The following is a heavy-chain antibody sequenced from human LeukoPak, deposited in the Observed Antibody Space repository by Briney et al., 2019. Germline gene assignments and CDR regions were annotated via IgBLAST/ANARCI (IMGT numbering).Heavy chain of an antibody. D-gene: IGHD2-2*01. Sequence: ASVKVSCKASGYTFTSYGISWVRQAPGQGLEWMGWISPYNGETDYAQKIQDRITMTTDTSTNTAYMELRSLGFDDTAVYFCARDGGKYCASNSCYHGWLHPWGQGTLVTVSS. CDR3: ARDGGKYCASNSCYHGWLHP. CDR2: ISPYNGET. V-gene: IGHV1-18*01. CDR1: GYTFTSYG. J-gene: IGHJ5*02.